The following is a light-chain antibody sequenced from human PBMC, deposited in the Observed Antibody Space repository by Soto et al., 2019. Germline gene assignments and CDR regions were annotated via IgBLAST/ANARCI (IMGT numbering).Light chain of an antibody. CDR3: QQYHDWPPIT. V-gene: IGKV3-15*01. Sequence: EVVMTQSPGTLSLSAGERATVSCRASQSISSDLAWYQQKPGKAPRLLIYGASTRATDIPARFSGGGSGTEFTLTISSLQSEDSAIYYCQQYHDWPPITFGPGTKLHIK. CDR1: QSISSD. CDR2: GAS. J-gene: IGKJ3*01.